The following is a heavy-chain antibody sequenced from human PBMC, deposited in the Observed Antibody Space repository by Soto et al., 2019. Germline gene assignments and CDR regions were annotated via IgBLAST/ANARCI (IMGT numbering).Heavy chain of an antibody. CDR1: GGSFSGYY. CDR3: ARKSIPFFDILTPYSKTQPFDY. V-gene: IGHV4-34*01. Sequence: SETLSLTCAVYGGSFSGYYWSWIRQPPGKGLEWIGEINHSGSTNYNPSLKSRVTISRDTSKNQFSLKLSSVTAADTAVYYCARKSIPFFDILTPYSKTQPFDYRGQGTLVTVSS. CDR2: INHSGST. J-gene: IGHJ4*01. D-gene: IGHD3-9*01.